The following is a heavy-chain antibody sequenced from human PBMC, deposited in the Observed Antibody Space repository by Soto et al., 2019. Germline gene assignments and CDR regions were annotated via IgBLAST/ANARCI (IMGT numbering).Heavy chain of an antibody. CDR3: AKDNYYGSAAFDI. CDR1: RFTFTSYV. D-gene: IGHD3-10*01. J-gene: IGHJ3*02. Sequence: PGGSLRLSCATSRFTFTSYVMHWVRQAPGKGLEWVAVISYDGSNKYYADSVKGRFTISRDNSKNTLYLQMNSLRADDTAVYYCAKDNYYGSAAFDIWGQGTMVTVSS. CDR2: ISYDGSNK. V-gene: IGHV3-30*18.